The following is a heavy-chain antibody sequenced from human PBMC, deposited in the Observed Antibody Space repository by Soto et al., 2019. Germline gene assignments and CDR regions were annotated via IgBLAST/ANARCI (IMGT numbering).Heavy chain of an antibody. V-gene: IGHV3-53*04. Sequence: EVQFVESGGGLVQPGGSLRLSCVASGIPVSSNYMTWVRQAPGKGLEWVSVLHSGGDTYYANSVKGRFTISRHDSTNPLFLQMNSLTAEDTAVYYCARDGPYYYASRMDVWGQGTTITVSS. CDR1: GIPVSSNY. CDR3: ARDGPYYYASRMDV. D-gene: IGHD3-10*01. CDR2: LHSGGDT. J-gene: IGHJ6*02.